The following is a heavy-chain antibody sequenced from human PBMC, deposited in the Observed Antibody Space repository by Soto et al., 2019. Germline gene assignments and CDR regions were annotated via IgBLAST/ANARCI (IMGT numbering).Heavy chain of an antibody. V-gene: IGHV1-18*01. CDR1: GYTFTSYG. D-gene: IGHD2-8*01. CDR2: ISAYNGNT. J-gene: IGHJ4*02. Sequence: ASVKVSCKASGYTFTSYGISWVRQAPGQGLEWMGWISAYNGNTNYAQKLQGRVTMTTDTSTSTAYMELRSLRSDDTAVYYCARDLDIVLMVYAIRFDYWGKGTLVTVSS. CDR3: ARDLDIVLMVYAIRFDY.